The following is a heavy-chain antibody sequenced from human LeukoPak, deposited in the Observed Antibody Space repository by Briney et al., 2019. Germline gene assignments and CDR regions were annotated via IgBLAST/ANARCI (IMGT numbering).Heavy chain of an antibody. Sequence: TTSETLSLTCAVYGGSFSGYYWSWIRQPPGKGLEWIGEINHSGSTNYNPSLKSRVTISVDTSKNQFSPKLSSVTAADTAVYYCARGRIAAAGIDYWGQGTLVTVSS. CDR1: GGSFSGYY. CDR3: ARGRIAAAGIDY. V-gene: IGHV4-34*01. CDR2: INHSGST. J-gene: IGHJ4*02. D-gene: IGHD6-13*01.